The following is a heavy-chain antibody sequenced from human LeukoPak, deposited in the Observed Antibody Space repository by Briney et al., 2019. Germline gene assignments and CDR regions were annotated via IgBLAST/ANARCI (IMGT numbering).Heavy chain of an antibody. J-gene: IGHJ4*02. CDR3: ARKGIAVTGIYDY. Sequence: ASESLSLACAVSAYSINSGYFWGWIRQPPGKGLEWIGNIYHTGSTYYKSSLKSRVTISVDTSKNQFSLKLSSVTAADTAVYYCARKGIAVTGIYDYWGQGILVTVSS. CDR1: AYSINSGYF. CDR2: IYHTGST. D-gene: IGHD6-19*01. V-gene: IGHV4-38-2*01.